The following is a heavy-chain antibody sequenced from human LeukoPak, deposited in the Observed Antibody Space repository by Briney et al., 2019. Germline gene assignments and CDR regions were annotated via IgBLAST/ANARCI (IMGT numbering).Heavy chain of an antibody. V-gene: IGHV1-2*02. CDR2: INPNSGGT. CDR1: GYTFTDYY. J-gene: IGHJ6*02. CDR3: ARDIVVVPAASGLDYYYGMDV. Sequence: ASVKVSCKASGYTFTDYYMHWLRQAPGQGLEWMGWINPNSGGTNYAQKFQGRVTMTRDTSISTAYMELSRLRSDDTAVYYCARDIVVVPAASGLDYYYGMDVWGQGTTVTVSS. D-gene: IGHD2-2*01.